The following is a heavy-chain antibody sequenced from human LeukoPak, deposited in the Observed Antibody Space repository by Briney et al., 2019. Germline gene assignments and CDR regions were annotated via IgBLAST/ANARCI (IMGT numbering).Heavy chain of an antibody. Sequence: GGSLRLSCAASGFTFSSYAMSWVRQAPGKGLEWVSAISGSGGSTYYADSVKGRFTISRDNSKNTLYLQMNSLRAEDTAVYYCPKEQMTTSGYYYLRDHRGQGTLVTV. CDR1: GFTFSSYA. V-gene: IGHV3-23*01. D-gene: IGHD3-22*01. J-gene: IGHJ5*02. CDR2: ISGSGGST. CDR3: PKEQMTTSGYYYLRDH.